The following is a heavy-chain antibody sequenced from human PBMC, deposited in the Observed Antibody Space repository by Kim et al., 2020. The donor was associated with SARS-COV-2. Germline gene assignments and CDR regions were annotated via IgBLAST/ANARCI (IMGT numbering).Heavy chain of an antibody. D-gene: IGHD6-6*01. CDR3: ARHLPGSSSLHQRGIQH. CDR1: GGSISSSSYY. CDR2: IYYSGST. V-gene: IGHV4-39*01. J-gene: IGHJ1*01. Sequence: SETLSLTCTVSGGSISSSSYYWGWIRQPPGKGLEWIGSIYYSGSTYYNPSLKSRVTISVDTSKNQFSLKLSSVTAADTAVYYCARHLPGSSSLHQRGIQHWGQGTLVTVSS.